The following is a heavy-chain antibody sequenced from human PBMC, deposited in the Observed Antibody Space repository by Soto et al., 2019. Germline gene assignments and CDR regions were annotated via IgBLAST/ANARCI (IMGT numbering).Heavy chain of an antibody. CDR1: GFTFSSYA. J-gene: IGHJ4*02. CDR2: ISYDGSNK. V-gene: IGHV3-30-3*01. CDR3: ARGAFLIAVADIDY. D-gene: IGHD6-19*01. Sequence: GGSLRLSCAASGFTFSSYAMHWVRQAPGKGLEWVAVISYDGSNKYYADPVKGRFTISRDNSKNTLYLQMNSLRAEDTAVYYCARGAFLIAVADIDYWGQGTLVTVSS.